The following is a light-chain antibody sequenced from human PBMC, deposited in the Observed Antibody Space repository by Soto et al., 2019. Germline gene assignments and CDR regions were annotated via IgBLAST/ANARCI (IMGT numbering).Light chain of an antibody. CDR2: DVS. CDR1: SSDVGGYNY. CDR3: SAYTSSSTAGV. V-gene: IGLV2-14*01. Sequence: QSALTQPASVSGSPGQSITISCTRTSSDVGGYNYVSWYQQHPGKAPKLMIYDVSNRPSGVSNRFSGSKSGNTASLTISGLQAEDEADYYCSAYTSSSTAGVFGGGTKLTVL. J-gene: IGLJ2*01.